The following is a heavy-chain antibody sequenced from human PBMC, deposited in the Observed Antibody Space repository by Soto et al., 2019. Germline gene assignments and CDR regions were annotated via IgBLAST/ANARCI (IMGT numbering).Heavy chain of an antibody. CDR3: AKDGESGSYYSLIDY. CDR2: ISGSGGST. J-gene: IGHJ4*02. CDR1: GFTFSSYA. V-gene: IGHV3-23*01. Sequence: EVQLLESGGGLVQPGGSLRLSCAASGFTFSSYAMSWVRQAPGKGLEWVSAISGSGGSTYYADSVKGRFTISRDNSKYTLYLQMNSLRAEDTAVYYCAKDGESGSYYSLIDYWGQGTLVTVSS. D-gene: IGHD1-26*01.